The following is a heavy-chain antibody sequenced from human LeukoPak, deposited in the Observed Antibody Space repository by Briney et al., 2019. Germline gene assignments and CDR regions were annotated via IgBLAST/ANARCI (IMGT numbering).Heavy chain of an antibody. CDR1: GFTFSTYW. Sequence: PGGSLRLSCAASGFTFSTYWMSWVRQAPGKGLEWVANIKQDGSEKHYVDSVKGRFTISRDNAKNSLYLQMNSLRAEDTAVYYCAREGYCSGGSCYSLVLWFDPWGQGTLVTVSS. V-gene: IGHV3-7*01. J-gene: IGHJ5*02. CDR3: AREGYCSGGSCYSLVLWFDP. D-gene: IGHD2-15*01. CDR2: IKQDGSEK.